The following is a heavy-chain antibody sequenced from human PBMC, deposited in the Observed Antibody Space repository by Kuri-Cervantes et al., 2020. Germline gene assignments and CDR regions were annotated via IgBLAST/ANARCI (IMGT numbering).Heavy chain of an antibody. CDR1: GFTFSSYW. J-gene: IGHJ4*02. Sequence: GGSLRLSCAASGFTFSSYWMHWVRQAPGKGLVWVSRINSDGSSTSYADSAKGRFTISRDNAKNSLYLQMNSLRAEDTAVYYCARGGIGDGDYEGYYFDYWGQGTLVTVSS. CDR2: INSDGSST. D-gene: IGHD4-17*01. CDR3: ARGGIGDGDYEGYYFDY. V-gene: IGHV3-74*01.